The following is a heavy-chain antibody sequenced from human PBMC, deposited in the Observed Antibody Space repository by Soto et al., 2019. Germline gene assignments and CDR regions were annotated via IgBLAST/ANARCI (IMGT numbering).Heavy chain of an antibody. D-gene: IGHD3-10*01. J-gene: IGHJ6*02. Sequence: QVQLQQWGAGLLKPSETLSLTCAVYGVSFSDYYWSWVRQPPGKGLEWIGEINHSGSTHYNPSLKSRVTISVDPSKNQFSLKLYSVTAADTAVYYCARGLSGYFYGMDVWGQGTTVTVSS. CDR1: GVSFSDYY. CDR2: INHSGST. V-gene: IGHV4-34*01. CDR3: ARGLSGYFYGMDV.